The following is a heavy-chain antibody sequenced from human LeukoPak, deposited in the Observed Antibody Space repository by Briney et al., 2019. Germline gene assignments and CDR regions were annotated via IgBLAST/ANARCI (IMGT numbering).Heavy chain of an antibody. Sequence: GGSLRLSCAASGFTFHDYAMHWVRQAPGKGLEWVSGISWNSGIIGYADSVKGRFTTSRDNAKNSLYLQMNSLRPEDTALYYCTKDSVAMVATSDYWGQGTLVTVSS. V-gene: IGHV3-9*01. CDR2: ISWNSGII. D-gene: IGHD5-18*01. J-gene: IGHJ4*02. CDR3: TKDSVAMVATSDY. CDR1: GFTFHDYA.